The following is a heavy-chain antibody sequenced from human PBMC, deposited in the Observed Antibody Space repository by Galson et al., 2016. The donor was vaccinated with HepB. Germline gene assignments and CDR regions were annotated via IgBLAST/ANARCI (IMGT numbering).Heavy chain of an antibody. D-gene: IGHD3-10*01. Sequence: SLRLSCAASGFIFSSYSMNWVRQAPGKGLEWVSSISGSYYTNYADSVKGRFTISRDNAKNSVYLQINSLRAEDTAVYYCASDTLVVSRGVIFYMDVWGKGTTVTVSS. V-gene: IGHV3-21*01. CDR2: ISGSYYT. CDR3: ASDTLVVSRGVIFYMDV. J-gene: IGHJ6*03. CDR1: GFIFSSYS.